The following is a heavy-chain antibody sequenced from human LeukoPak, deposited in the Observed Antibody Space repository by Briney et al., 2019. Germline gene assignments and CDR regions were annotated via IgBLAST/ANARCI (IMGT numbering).Heavy chain of an antibody. CDR1: GGSFSGYY. J-gene: IGHJ4*02. Sequence: SETLSLTCAVYGGSFSGYYWTWIRLPPGKGLEWIGEIHPSGSTNYNPSLKSRVSISGDTSKNQFSLRLTSVTAADTAMYYCARGEGRSKSGSYWGQGTLVTVSS. V-gene: IGHV4-34*01. D-gene: IGHD2-15*01. CDR2: IHPSGST. CDR3: ARGEGRSKSGSY.